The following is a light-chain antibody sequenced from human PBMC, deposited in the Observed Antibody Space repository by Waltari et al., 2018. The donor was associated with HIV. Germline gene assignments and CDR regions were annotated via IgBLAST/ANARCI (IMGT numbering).Light chain of an antibody. Sequence: QSALTQPRSVSGSPGQSVTIPCTGTSSVLCYFASVSWYQQYPGKAPKVIIYEVSQRPSGVPDRFTASKSGITASLTISGLQDEDEADYYCCSYAGTYTYVFGTGTTVTVL. CDR1: SSVLCYFAS. CDR2: EVS. CDR3: CSYAGTYTYV. V-gene: IGLV2-11*01. J-gene: IGLJ1*01.